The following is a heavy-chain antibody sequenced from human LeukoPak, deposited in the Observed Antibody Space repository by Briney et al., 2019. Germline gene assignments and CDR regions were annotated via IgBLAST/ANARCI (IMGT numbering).Heavy chain of an antibody. CDR3: ARVISTVTTNDV. CDR2: INPNSGGT. Sequence: ASVKVSCKASGYTFTGYYMHWVRQAPGQGLEWMGWINPNSGGTNYAQKFQGWVTMTRDTPISTAYMELSRLRSDDTAVYYYARVISTVTTNDVWGQGTLVTVSS. CDR1: GYTFTGYY. J-gene: IGHJ4*02. V-gene: IGHV1-2*04. D-gene: IGHD4-17*01.